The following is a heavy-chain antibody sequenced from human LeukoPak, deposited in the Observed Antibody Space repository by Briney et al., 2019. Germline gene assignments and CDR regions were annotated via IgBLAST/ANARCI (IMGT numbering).Heavy chain of an antibody. V-gene: IGHV4-38-2*01. CDR3: ARGCSYCSCYIRDAFDI. J-gene: IGHJ3*02. CDR2: IDHTGRT. D-gene: IGHD2-2*02. Sequence: SETLSLTCGVSGYSLSSGYYRGWIRQPPGKGLEWIGCIDHTGRTYYNPSLKSRVIISLDTSKKPFPLKMSSVIAADTAVYFCARGCSYCSCYIRDAFDIWGQGTTVTVSS. CDR1: GYSLSSGYY.